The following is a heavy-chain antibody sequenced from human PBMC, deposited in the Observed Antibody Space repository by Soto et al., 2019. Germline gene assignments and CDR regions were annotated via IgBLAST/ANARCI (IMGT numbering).Heavy chain of an antibody. CDR2: ISLYSDST. V-gene: IGHV1-18*01. D-gene: IGHD2-2*01. CDR3: ARVVPGAEAWFGP. Sequence: ASVKVSCKTSGYTFSNYGITWVRQAPGQPLEWLGGISLYSDSTNYAQKFQGRVSMTTDTSTTTAYMELRSLRSDDTAVYYCARVVPGAEAWFGPWGQGTLVTVSS. J-gene: IGHJ5*02. CDR1: GYTFSNYG.